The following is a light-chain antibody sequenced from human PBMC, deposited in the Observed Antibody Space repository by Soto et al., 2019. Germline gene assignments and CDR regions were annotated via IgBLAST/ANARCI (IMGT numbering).Light chain of an antibody. J-gene: IGLJ2*01. V-gene: IGLV4-69*01. CDR3: QTWGSGIVV. CDR2: LNSDGSH. Sequence: QAVLPQSPSASASLGASVKRTCTLSSGHSNYAIAWHQQQSEKGPRYLMKLNSDGSHSKGDGIPDRFSGSSSGAERYLTISSLQSEDEADYYCQTWGSGIVVFGGGTKLTVL. CDR1: SGHSNYA.